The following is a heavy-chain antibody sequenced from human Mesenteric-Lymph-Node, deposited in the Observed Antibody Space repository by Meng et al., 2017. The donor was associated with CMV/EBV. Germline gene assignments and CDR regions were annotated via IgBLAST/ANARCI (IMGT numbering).Heavy chain of an antibody. CDR1: RYSFTNYS. CDR2: IYPGDSDT. Sequence: GESLKISCTGSRYSFTNYSIGWVRQMPGKGLEWMGIIYPGDSDTKYSPSFQGQVTLSADKSVSTAYLQWSSLKASDTAMYYCARRQTYGSSLYGLDVWGQGTMVTVSS. J-gene: IGHJ6*01. D-gene: IGHD2-2*01. CDR3: ARRQTYGSSLYGLDV. V-gene: IGHV5-51*01.